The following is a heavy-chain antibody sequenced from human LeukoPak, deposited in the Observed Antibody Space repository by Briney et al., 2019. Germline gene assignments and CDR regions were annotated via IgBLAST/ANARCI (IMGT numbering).Heavy chain of an antibody. CDR1: GFTVSSNY. J-gene: IGHJ3*02. D-gene: IGHD1-26*01. V-gene: IGHV3-66*01. CDR2: IYSGGST. Sequence: TGGSLRLSCAASGFTVSSNYMSWVRQAPGKGLEWVSVIYSGGSTYYADSVKGRFTISRDNSKNTLYLQMNSLRAEDTAVYYCARVRNLYSGSYYLVVNAFDIWGQGTMVTVSS. CDR3: ARVRNLYSGSYYLVVNAFDI.